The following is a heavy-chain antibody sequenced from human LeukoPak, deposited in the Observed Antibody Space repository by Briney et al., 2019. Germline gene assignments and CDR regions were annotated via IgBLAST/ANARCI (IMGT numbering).Heavy chain of an antibody. CDR1: GGTFSSYA. J-gene: IGHJ4*02. CDR3: AREKTKEYYFDY. V-gene: IGHV1-69*13. CDR2: IIPIFGTA. Sequence: SVKVSCKASGGTFSSYAISWVRQAPGQGLEWMGGIIPIFGTANYAQKFQGRVTITADESTSTAYMELSSLRSEDTAVYYCAREKTKEYYFDYWGQGTLVTVSS. D-gene: IGHD1-7*01.